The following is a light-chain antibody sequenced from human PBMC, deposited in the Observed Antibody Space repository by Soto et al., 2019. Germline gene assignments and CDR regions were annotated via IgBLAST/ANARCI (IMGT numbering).Light chain of an antibody. CDR2: GAS. Sequence: ETVMTQSPATLSMSPGERATLSCRASESVASKLAWYQQKPGQAPRLLIYGASTRATGIPDRFSGSGSGTEFTLTISSLQSEDLSIYYCQQYNNWPPWTFGQGTKVEIK. J-gene: IGKJ1*01. CDR3: QQYNNWPPWT. CDR1: ESVASK. V-gene: IGKV3-15*01.